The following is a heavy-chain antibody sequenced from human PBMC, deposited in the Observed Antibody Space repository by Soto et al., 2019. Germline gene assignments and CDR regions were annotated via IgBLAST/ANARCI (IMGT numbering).Heavy chain of an antibody. Sequence: GGSLRLSCAASGFTFNTYAMNWVRQAPGKGLEWVSLISGSGGSTYYADSVKGRSTISRDNSKNTVYLQMNSLRAEDTAVYYCAKERPSSLCFDSWGQGTLVTVSS. D-gene: IGHD3-16*01. CDR2: ISGSGGST. V-gene: IGHV3-23*01. CDR1: GFTFNTYA. CDR3: AKERPSSLCFDS. J-gene: IGHJ5*01.